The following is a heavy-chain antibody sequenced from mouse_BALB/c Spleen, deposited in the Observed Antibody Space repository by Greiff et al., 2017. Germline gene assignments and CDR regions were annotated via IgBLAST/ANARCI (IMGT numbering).Heavy chain of an antibody. CDR3: ARSGVNWAPFAY. D-gene: IGHD4-1*01. V-gene: IGHV1-77*01. Sequence: QVQLQQSGAELARPGASVKLSCKASGYTFTDYYINWVKQRTGQGLEWIGEIYPGSGNTYYNEKFKGKATLTADKSSSTAYMQLSSLTSEDSAVYFCARSGVNWAPFAYWGQGTLVTVSA. CDR1: GYTFTDYY. CDR2: IYPGSGNT. J-gene: IGHJ3*01.